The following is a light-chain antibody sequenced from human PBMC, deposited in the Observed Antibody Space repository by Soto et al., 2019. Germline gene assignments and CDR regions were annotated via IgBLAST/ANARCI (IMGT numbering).Light chain of an antibody. CDR2: STS. J-gene: IGLJ2*01. V-gene: IGLV7-43*01. CDR1: TGAVTSGYY. CDR3: LLYYGGALV. Sequence: QAVVTQEPSLTVSPGGTVTLTCASSTGAVTSGYYPNWFQQEPGRAPRALIYSTSNKYSWTPARFSGSLLGGKAALTLSGAQPEDEAEYYCLLYYGGALVFGGWTKLTVL.